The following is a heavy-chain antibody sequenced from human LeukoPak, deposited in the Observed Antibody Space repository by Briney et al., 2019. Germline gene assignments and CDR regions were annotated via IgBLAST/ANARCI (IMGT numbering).Heavy chain of an antibody. CDR3: AKDSPESAAGIVQR. D-gene: IGHD6-13*01. CDR1: GYTFTGYY. V-gene: IGHV1-2*02. CDR2: VGPNTGGT. Sequence: ASVKVSCKATGYTFTGYYIHWVRPAPGQGLAWMGWVGPNTGGTNYAQKFQGRVSMTRDTSNSTAYMERSSLISDDAAVYYCAKDSPESAAGIVQRWGQGTLVTVSS. J-gene: IGHJ1*01.